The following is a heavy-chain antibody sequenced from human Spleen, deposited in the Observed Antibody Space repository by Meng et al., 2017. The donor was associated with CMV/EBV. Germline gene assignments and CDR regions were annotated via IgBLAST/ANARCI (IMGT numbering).Heavy chain of an antibody. CDR1: GYAFNTHS. V-gene: IGHV1-18*01. CDR2: INTYNGNT. Sequence: CKASGYAFNTHSINWVRQAPGQGLEWMGWINTYNGNTKFAQKFRGRVTLTTDSSTTTAFMELRSLRSDDTAVYYCARDEANWGFCDLWGRGTLVTVSS. D-gene: IGHD7-27*01. J-gene: IGHJ2*01. CDR3: ARDEANWGFCDL.